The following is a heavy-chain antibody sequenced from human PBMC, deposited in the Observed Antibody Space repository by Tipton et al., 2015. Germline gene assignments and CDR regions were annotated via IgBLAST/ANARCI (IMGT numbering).Heavy chain of an antibody. CDR3: AKERTYYDFWSGYYQGAFDF. V-gene: IGHV3-23*01. D-gene: IGHD3-3*01. Sequence: SLRLSCAASGFTFSSYVMSWVRQAPGKGLEWVSVISDSGGSPYYADSVKGRFTISRDNSKKTLYLQMNSLRAEDTAVYYCAKERTYYDFWSGYYQGAFDFWGQGTLVTVSS. CDR1: GFTFSSYV. CDR2: ISDSGGSP. J-gene: IGHJ4*02.